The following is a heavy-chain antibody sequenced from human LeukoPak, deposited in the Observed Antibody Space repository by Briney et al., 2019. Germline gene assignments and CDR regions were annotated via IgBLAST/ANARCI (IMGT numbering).Heavy chain of an antibody. CDR3: ARGLGIGSSWYGKPHPSFDY. CDR1: GFTFSSYS. V-gene: IGHV3-21*01. J-gene: IGHJ4*02. D-gene: IGHD6-13*01. CDR2: ISSSSSYI. Sequence: PGGSLRLSCAASGFTFSSYSMDWVRQAPGKGLEWVSSISSSSSYIYYADSVKGRFTISRDNAKNSLYLQMNSLRAEDTAVYYCARGLGIGSSWYGKPHPSFDYWGQGTLVTVSS.